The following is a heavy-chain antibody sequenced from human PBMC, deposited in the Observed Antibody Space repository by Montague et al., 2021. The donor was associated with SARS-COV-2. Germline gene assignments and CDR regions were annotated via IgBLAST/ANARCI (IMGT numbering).Heavy chain of an antibody. CDR1: GGSISIGDYY. Sequence: TLSLTCTVSGGSISIGDYYWTWIRQLPGKGLEWIGYISYIGSTYYNPSLKSRVTISVDTSQNQFSLKLSSVTAADTAIYYCARYRGHEGWFDPWGPGTLVTVSS. CDR3: ARYRGHEGWFDP. V-gene: IGHV4-30-4*08. J-gene: IGHJ5*02. CDR2: ISYIGST. D-gene: IGHD5-12*01.